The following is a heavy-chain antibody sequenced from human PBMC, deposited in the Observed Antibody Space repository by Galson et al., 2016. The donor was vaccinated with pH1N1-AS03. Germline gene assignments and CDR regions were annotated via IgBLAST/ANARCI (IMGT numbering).Heavy chain of an antibody. CDR1: GDSINSGNYY. V-gene: IGHV4-61*02. Sequence: TLSLTCTVSGDSINSGNYYWSWIRQPAGKGLEWIGRIHSSGSTDYNSSLKSRVTISVDTSNNEFSLKLSSVTAADTAVYYCARDLGAAGPEDVWGQGTTVTVSS. CDR3: ARDLGAAGPEDV. J-gene: IGHJ6*02. D-gene: IGHD6-13*01. CDR2: IHSSGST.